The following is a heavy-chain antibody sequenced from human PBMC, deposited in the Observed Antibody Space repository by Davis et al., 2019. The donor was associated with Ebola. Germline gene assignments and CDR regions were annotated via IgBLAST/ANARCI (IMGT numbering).Heavy chain of an antibody. CDR3: ARARGAGSWFDP. J-gene: IGHJ5*02. D-gene: IGHD3-10*01. V-gene: IGHV4-34*01. Sequence: SETLSLTCAVYGGSFSGYYWSWIRQPPGKGLEWIGDINHSGSTNYNPSLKSRVTISVDTSKNQFSLTLSSVTAADTAVYYCARARGAGSWFDPWGQGTLVTVSS. CDR1: GGSFSGYY. CDR2: INHSGST.